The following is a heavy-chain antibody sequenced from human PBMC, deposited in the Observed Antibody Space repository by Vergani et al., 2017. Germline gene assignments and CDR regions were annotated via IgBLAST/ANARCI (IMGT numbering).Heavy chain of an antibody. CDR2: INHSGST. V-gene: IGHV4-31*03. D-gene: IGHD3-3*01. Sequence: QVQLQESGPGLVKPSQTLSLTCTVSGGPISSGGYYWSWLRQPPGKGLEWIGEINHSGSTNYNPSLKGRVTISVDTPKNQFSLTLRSVTAEDTAVYSCARARPACYDFWSGSSRYYGMDVWGQGTTVTVSS. CDR1: GGPISSGGYY. J-gene: IGHJ6*02. CDR3: ARARPACYDFWSGSSRYYGMDV.